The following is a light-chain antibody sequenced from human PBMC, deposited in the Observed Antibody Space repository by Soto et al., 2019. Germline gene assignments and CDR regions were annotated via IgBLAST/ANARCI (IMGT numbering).Light chain of an antibody. J-gene: IGKJ1*01. V-gene: IGKV3-20*01. CDR3: QQYGSLSWT. CDR1: QSIANS. CDR2: GAS. Sequence: EIVLTQSPGTLSLSPGERASLSCRASQSIANSLAWYQQKPGQAPRLLIFGASGRATGIPDRFSGSGSGTDFTLTISRLEPEDFAVYYCQQYGSLSWTFGQGTKVDIK.